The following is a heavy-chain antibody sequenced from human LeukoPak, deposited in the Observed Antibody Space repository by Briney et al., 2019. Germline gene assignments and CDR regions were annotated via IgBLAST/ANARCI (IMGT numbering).Heavy chain of an antibody. Sequence: AGGSLRLSCAASGFTFSSYWMSWVRQAPGKGLEWVANIKQDGSEKYYVDSVKGRFIISRDNAKNSLYLQMNSLRAEDTAVNYCAKGAFRDQVQGYYYMDVWGKGTTVTVSS. J-gene: IGHJ6*03. CDR3: AKGAFRDQVQGYYYMDV. D-gene: IGHD3-10*01. CDR1: GFTFSSYW. V-gene: IGHV3-7*01. CDR2: IKQDGSEK.